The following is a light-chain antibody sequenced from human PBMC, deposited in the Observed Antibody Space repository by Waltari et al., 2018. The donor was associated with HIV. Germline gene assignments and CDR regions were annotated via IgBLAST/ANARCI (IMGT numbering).Light chain of an antibody. CDR3: MQALQTPLT. Sequence: DIVMTQSPLSLPVTPGEPASISCRSSQSLLHNNGFNYLDWYLQKPGQSPQLLIYLASNRAYGVPDRFSGSGSGTYFTRKISRVEAEDVGVYYCMQALQTPLTVGGGTKVESK. CDR2: LAS. V-gene: IGKV2-28*01. CDR1: QSLLHNNGFNY. J-gene: IGKJ4*01.